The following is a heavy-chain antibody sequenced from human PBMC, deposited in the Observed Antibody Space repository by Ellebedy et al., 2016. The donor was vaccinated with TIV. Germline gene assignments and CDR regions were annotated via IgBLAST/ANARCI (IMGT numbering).Heavy chain of an antibody. Sequence: GGSLRLSCAASGFTFSSYGMHWVRQAPGKGLEWVANIKEDGSAKYYVGSVKGRFTISRDNAENSLYLQMNSLRAEDTAVYYCARDREGGGGDWVSDYWGQGTLVTVSS. CDR1: GFTFSSYG. V-gene: IGHV3-7*03. CDR2: IKEDGSAK. J-gene: IGHJ4*02. CDR3: ARDREGGGGDWVSDY. D-gene: IGHD2-21*02.